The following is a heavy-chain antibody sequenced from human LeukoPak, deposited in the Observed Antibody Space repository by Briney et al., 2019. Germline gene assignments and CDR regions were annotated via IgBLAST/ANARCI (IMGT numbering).Heavy chain of an antibody. CDR1: GGTFSSYA. Sequence: SVKVSCKASGGTFSSYAISWVRQAPGQGLEWMGGIIPIFGTANYAQKFQGRVTITADESTSTAYMELSSLRSKDTAVYYCARVGLSGRQWLLSSPRRYCSSTSCYGAFDIWGQGTMVTVSS. D-gene: IGHD2-2*01. J-gene: IGHJ3*02. V-gene: IGHV1-69*13. CDR2: IIPIFGTA. CDR3: ARVGLSGRQWLLSSPRRYCSSTSCYGAFDI.